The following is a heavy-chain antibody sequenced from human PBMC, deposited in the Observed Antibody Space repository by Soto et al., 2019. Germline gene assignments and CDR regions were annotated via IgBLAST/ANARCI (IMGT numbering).Heavy chain of an antibody. D-gene: IGHD3-10*01. CDR3: ARSITMVRGVIPNWFDP. J-gene: IGHJ5*02. CDR1: GGTFSSYT. Sequence: QVQLVQSGAEVKKPGSSVKVSCKASGGTFSSYTISWVRQAPGQGLERMGRIIPILGIANYAQKFQGRVTITADKSTSTAYIELSSLRSEDTAVYYCARSITMVRGVIPNWFDPWGQGTLVTVSS. V-gene: IGHV1-69*02. CDR2: IIPILGIA.